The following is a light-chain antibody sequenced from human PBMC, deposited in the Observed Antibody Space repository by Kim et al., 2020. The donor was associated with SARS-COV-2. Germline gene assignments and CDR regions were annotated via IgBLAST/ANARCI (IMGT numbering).Light chain of an antibody. J-gene: IGKJ1*01. CDR2: GAS. CDR1: QSVSSH. V-gene: IGKV3-15*01. Sequence: SRGERVTRSCRASQSVSSHLAWYQQKPGQAPRLLIYGASTRATGIPARFGGSGSGTDFTLTIGSLQSEDFATYYCQQYNNWPPWTFGQGTKVDIK. CDR3: QQYNNWPPWT.